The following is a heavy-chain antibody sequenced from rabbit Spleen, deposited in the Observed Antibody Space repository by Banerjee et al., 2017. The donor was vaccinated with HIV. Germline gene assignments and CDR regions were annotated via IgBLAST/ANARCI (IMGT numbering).Heavy chain of an antibody. Sequence: QEQLVESGGGLVQPEGSRTLTCTASGFSFSSSYDMCWVRLAPWMGLACIACIYTGCGITYYASWVIGRFTISKTSSTTGTLQMTRLTAAYTATYFCARAPGDVSYRYTLGRLDLWGPGTPVTVS. CDR3: ARAPGDVSYRYTLGRLDL. D-gene: IGHD6-1*01. V-gene: IGHV1S45*01. CDR1: GFSFSSSYD. J-gene: IGHJ3*01. CDR2: IYTGCGIT.